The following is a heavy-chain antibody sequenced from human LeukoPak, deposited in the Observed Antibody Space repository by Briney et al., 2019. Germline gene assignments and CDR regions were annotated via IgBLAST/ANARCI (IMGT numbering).Heavy chain of an antibody. CDR2: ISYDGSNK. V-gene: IGHV3-30*18. CDR1: GFTFSSYG. D-gene: IGHD2-2*02. J-gene: IGHJ4*02. Sequence: GGSLRLSCAAPGFTFSSYGMHWVRQAPGKGLEWVAVISYDGSNKYYADSVKGRFTISRDNSKNTLYLQMNSLRAEDTAVYYCAKHHCSSTSCYRVFDFWGQGTLVTVSS. CDR3: AKHHCSSTSCYRVFDF.